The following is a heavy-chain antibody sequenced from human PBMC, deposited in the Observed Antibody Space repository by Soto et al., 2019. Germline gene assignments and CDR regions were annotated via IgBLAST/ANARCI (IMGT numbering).Heavy chain of an antibody. Sequence: EVQLLESGGGLVQPGGSLRLSCAASGFTFSSYAMSWVRQAPGKGLEWVSAISGSGGSTYYADSVKGRFTISRDNSKNTLYLQMNSLRAEETAVYYCAKSSGWPEKNYYYYYMDVWGKGTTVTVSS. V-gene: IGHV3-23*01. CDR2: ISGSGGST. CDR1: GFTFSSYA. J-gene: IGHJ6*03. CDR3: AKSSGWPEKNYYYYYMDV. D-gene: IGHD6-19*01.